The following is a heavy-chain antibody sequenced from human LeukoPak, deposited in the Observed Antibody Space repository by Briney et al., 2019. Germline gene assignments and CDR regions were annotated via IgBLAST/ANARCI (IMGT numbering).Heavy chain of an antibody. J-gene: IGHJ3*02. Sequence: GGSLRLSCAASGFTFSSYSMNWVRQAPGKGLEWVSSISSSSSYIYYADSVKGRFTISRDNAKNSLYLQMDSLRAEDTAVYYCASYDFWSGFSYADAFDILGQGTKVTGSS. D-gene: IGHD3-3*01. CDR1: GFTFSSYS. CDR3: ASYDFWSGFSYADAFDI. V-gene: IGHV3-21*01. CDR2: ISSSSSYI.